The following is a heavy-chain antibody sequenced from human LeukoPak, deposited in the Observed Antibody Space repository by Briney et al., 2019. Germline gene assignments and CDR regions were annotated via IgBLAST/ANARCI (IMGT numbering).Heavy chain of an antibody. Sequence: GGSLRLSCAASGFTFSSYAMHWVRQAPGKGLEWVAVISYDGSNKYYADSVKGRFTISGDNSKNTLYLQMNSLRAEDTAVYYCARDGGNIAAAGNPVDYWGQGTLVTVSS. CDR2: ISYDGSNK. D-gene: IGHD6-13*01. J-gene: IGHJ4*02. V-gene: IGHV3-30*04. CDR1: GFTFSSYA. CDR3: ARDGGNIAAAGNPVDY.